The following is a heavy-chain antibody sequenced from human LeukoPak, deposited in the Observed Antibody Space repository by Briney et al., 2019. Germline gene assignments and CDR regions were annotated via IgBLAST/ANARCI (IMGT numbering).Heavy chain of an antibody. V-gene: IGHV4-30-2*01. D-gene: IGHD3-3*01. Sequence: SQTLSLTCAVSGGSISSGGYSWSWIRQPPGKGLEWIGYIYHSGSTYYNPSLKSRVTISVDRSKNQFSLKLSSVTAADTAVYYCAKRPRDFWSGYYMDYWGRGTLVTVSS. CDR2: IYHSGST. CDR1: GGSISSGGYS. CDR3: AKRPRDFWSGYYMDY. J-gene: IGHJ4*02.